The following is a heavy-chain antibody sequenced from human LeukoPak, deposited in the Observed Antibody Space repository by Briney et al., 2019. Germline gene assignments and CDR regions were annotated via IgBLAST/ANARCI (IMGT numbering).Heavy chain of an antibody. CDR2: ISAYNGNT. D-gene: IGHD2-2*02. CDR3: ARGSRDCSSASCYNY. J-gene: IGHJ4*02. CDR1: GYTFTSYG. V-gene: IGHV1-18*01. Sequence: ASVKVSCKASGYTFTSYGISWVRQAPGQGLEWMGWISAYNGNTNYAQTLQGRVTMTTGTSTSTAYMELRSLRSDDTAVYYCARGSRDCSSASCYNYWGQGSLVTVSS.